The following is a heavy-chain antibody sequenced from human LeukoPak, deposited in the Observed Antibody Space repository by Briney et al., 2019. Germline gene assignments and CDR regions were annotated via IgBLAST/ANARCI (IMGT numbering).Heavy chain of an antibody. CDR3: AKDRPNYYGSNGHYYKLNGDC. J-gene: IGHJ4*02. CDR2: ITSSGAAT. V-gene: IGHV3-23*01. Sequence: QPGRSLRLSCAASGFTFSSYAMSWVSQAPGKGLEWVSSITSSGAATYYADDVKGRFTISRDNSDNALYLQMNSLRAEDTAVYYCAKDRPNYYGSNGHYYKLNGDCWGQGTLVTVSS. D-gene: IGHD3-22*01. CDR1: GFTFSSYA.